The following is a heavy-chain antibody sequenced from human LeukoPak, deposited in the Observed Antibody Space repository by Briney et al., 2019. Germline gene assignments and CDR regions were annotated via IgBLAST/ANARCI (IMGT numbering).Heavy chain of an antibody. D-gene: IGHD3-3*01. CDR1: GYSFTGYY. V-gene: IGHV1-2*02. Sequence: ASVKVSCKTSGYSFTGYYIPWVRQAPGQGLEWMGWINPNSGGTNYAQKSQGRVTMTRDTSISTAYMELSRLRSDDTAVYYCARERSDDFWSGYYTGYFDYWGQGTLVTVSS. CDR3: ARERSDDFWSGYYTGYFDY. J-gene: IGHJ4*02. CDR2: INPNSGGT.